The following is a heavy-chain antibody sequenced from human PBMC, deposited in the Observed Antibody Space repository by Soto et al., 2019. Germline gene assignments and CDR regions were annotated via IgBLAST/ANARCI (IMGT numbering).Heavy chain of an antibody. CDR2: IYKSTTT. J-gene: IGHJ5*01. CDR1: GDSISTVDYF. CDR3: ARGRYCLTGRCFPNWFDS. Sequence: SETLSLTCSVSGDSISTVDYFWAWIRQPPGQALEYIGYIYKSTTTYYNPSFESRVAVSLDTSKSQFSLNVTSVTAADTAVYFCARGRYCLTGRCFPNWFDSWGQGTLVTVSS. V-gene: IGHV4-30-4*01. D-gene: IGHD2-15*01.